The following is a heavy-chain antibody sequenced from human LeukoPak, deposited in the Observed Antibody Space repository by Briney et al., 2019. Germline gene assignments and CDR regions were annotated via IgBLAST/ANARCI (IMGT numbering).Heavy chain of an antibody. J-gene: IGHJ4*02. CDR1: GGSISSYY. Sequence: SETLSLTCTVSGGSISSYYWSWIRQPPGKGLEWIGYIYYSGSTNYNPSLKSRVTISVDTSKNQFSLKLSSVTAADTAVYYCARAYYGSGSYGYIWGQGTLVTVSS. CDR3: ARAYYGSGSYGYI. CDR2: IYYSGST. D-gene: IGHD3-10*01. V-gene: IGHV4-59*12.